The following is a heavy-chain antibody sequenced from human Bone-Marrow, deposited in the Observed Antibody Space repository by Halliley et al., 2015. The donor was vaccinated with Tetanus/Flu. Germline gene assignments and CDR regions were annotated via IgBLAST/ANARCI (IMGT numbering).Heavy chain of an antibody. J-gene: IGHJ4*02. Sequence: WMGVINPSGGSTTYAQKFQGRVTMTTDTSASTVYMELSSLRAEATADYYCARSPPAAAPNFDYWGQGSLVTVSS. V-gene: IGHV1-46*01. CDR2: INPSGGST. D-gene: IGHD6-25*01. CDR3: ARSPPAAAPNFDY.